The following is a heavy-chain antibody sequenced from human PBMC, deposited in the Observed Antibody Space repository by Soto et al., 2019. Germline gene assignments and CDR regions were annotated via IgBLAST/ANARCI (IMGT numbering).Heavy chain of an antibody. CDR2: IYYSGIT. J-gene: IGHJ4*02. V-gene: IGHV4-61*01. CDR1: GDSVSSDSYY. D-gene: IGHD3-22*01. CDR3: ARYYYDSSGYYKPYFDY. Sequence: SETLSLTCTVSGDSVSSDSYYWSWIRQPPGKGLEWIGYIYYSGITNHNPSLRSRVTISVDTSKNQFSLKLSSVTAADTAVYYCARYYYDSSGYYKPYFDYWGQGTLVTVSS.